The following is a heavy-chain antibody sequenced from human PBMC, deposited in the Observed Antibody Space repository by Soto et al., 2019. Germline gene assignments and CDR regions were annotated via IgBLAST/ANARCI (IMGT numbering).Heavy chain of an antibody. CDR1: GYTFTSCD. Sequence: ASVKVSCKASGYTFTSCDINWVRQATGQGLEWMGWMNPNSGNTGYAQKFQGRVTMTRNTSISTVYMELSSLRSEDTAVYYCARDPSSRGYTTFDYWGQGTLVTVSS. V-gene: IGHV1-8*01. CDR2: MNPNSGNT. J-gene: IGHJ4*02. CDR3: ARDPSSRGYTTFDY. D-gene: IGHD6-13*01.